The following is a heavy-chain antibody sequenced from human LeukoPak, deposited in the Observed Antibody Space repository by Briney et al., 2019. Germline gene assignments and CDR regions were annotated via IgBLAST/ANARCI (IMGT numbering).Heavy chain of an antibody. CDR1: GFSLSTSAGG. CDR3: AHKYTADFDY. V-gene: IGHV2-5*02. J-gene: IGHJ4*02. Sequence: VSGPTLVNPTQTLTLTCTFSGFSLSTSAGGVGWIRQPPGKALEWLSLIYWADDYHYSPPLKNRLSITKDTSKNQVVLTMTNMDPVDTATYYCAHKYTADFDYWGQGILVTVSS. D-gene: IGHD6-6*01. CDR2: IYWADDY.